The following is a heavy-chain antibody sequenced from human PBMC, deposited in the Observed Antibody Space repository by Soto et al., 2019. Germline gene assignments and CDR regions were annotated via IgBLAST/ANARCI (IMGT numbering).Heavy chain of an antibody. V-gene: IGHV4-59*01. CDR2: ISYSGSS. Sequence: SETLSLTCTVSGASISSYYWSWIRQPPGKGLEWIGYISYSGSSNYNASLKSRVTILLDASKNQFSLNLSSVTAADTAVYYCARVGRYYDRSGYPNWFDPWGQGTLVTVSS. J-gene: IGHJ5*02. CDR1: GASISSYY. D-gene: IGHD3-22*01. CDR3: ARVGRYYDRSGYPNWFDP.